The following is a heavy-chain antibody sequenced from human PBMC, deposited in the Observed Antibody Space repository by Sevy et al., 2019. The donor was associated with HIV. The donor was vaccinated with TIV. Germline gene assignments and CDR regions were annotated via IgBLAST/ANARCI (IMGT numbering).Heavy chain of an antibody. CDR3: ARRYCSSTSCYVPGYYGMDV. Sequence: SETLSLTCTVSGGFVTSTIYYWAWIRQSPGKGLEWSGSIYNSGSTYYNPSLKSRVTISVHTSKNQFSLKLSSVTAADTAVYYCARRYCSSTSCYVPGYYGMDVWGQGTTVTVSS. CDR1: GGFVTSTIYY. CDR2: IYNSGST. D-gene: IGHD2-2*01. J-gene: IGHJ6*02. V-gene: IGHV4-39*01.